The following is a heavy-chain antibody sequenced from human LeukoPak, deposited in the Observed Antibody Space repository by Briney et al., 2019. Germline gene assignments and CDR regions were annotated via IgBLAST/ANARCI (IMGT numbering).Heavy chain of an antibody. J-gene: IGHJ4*02. CDR1: GFTFSSYS. V-gene: IGHV3-21*01. D-gene: IGHD3-10*01. Sequence: PGGSLRLSCAASGFTFSSYSMNWVRQAPGKGLEWVSSINSSSSYIYYADSVKGRFTISRDNAKNSLYLQMNSLRAEDTAVYYCARDRQSLLYDYWGQGTLVTVSS. CDR3: ARDRQSLLYDY. CDR2: INSSSSYI.